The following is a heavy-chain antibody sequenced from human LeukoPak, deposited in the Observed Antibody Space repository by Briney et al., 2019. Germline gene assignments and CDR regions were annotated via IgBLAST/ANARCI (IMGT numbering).Heavy chain of an antibody. CDR1: GGPISSGSYY. CDR3: AREQYDFWSGYRRTYYMDV. V-gene: IGHV4-61*02. CDR2: IYTSGST. J-gene: IGHJ6*03. Sequence: SQTLSLTCTVSGGPISSGSYYWSWIRQPAGKGLEWIGRIYTSGSTNYNPSLKSRVTISVDTSKNQFSLKLSSVTAADTAVYYCAREQYDFWSGYRRTYYMDVWGKGTTVTVSS. D-gene: IGHD3-3*01.